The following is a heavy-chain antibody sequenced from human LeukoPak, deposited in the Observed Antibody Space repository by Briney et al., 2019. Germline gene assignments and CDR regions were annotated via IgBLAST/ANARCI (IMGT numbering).Heavy chain of an antibody. J-gene: IGHJ6*03. D-gene: IGHD6-6*01. CDR3: SRSGHIAARRGYYYYMDV. CDR1: GGTFSVYA. V-gene: IGHV1-69*05. CDR2: IIPIFGTA. Sequence: ASVKVSCKASGGTFSVYAVSWVRQAPGQGLEWMGGIIPIFGTANYAQKFQGRVTITTDESTSTAYMQLSSLRSEDTAVYYCSRSGHIAARRGYYYYMDVWGKGTTVTVSS.